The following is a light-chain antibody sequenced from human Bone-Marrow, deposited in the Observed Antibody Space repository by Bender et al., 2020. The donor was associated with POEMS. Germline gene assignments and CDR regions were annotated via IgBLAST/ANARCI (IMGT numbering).Light chain of an antibody. V-gene: IGLV3-25*02. J-gene: IGLJ3*02. CDR2: KDI. Sequence: SFELTQAPSVSVSPGQTARITCSGDALPSQYAFWYQQRPGQATVLVIYKDIERPSGIPERFSGSSSGTTVTLTISGVQAEDEADYYCQSVDSTGRPVFGGGTKLTVL. CDR1: ALPSQY. CDR3: QSVDSTGRPV.